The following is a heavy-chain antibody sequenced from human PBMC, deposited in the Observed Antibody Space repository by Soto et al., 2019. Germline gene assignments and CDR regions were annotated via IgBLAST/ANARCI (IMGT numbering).Heavy chain of an antibody. V-gene: IGHV4-39*01. CDR1: GGSISSSSYY. D-gene: IGHD2-15*01. Sequence: QLQLQESGPGLVKPSETLSLTCTVSGGSISSSSYYWGWIRQPPGKGLEWIGSIYYSGSTYYNPSLKSRITISVDTSKNQFSLKLSSVTAADTAVYYCARSKYCSGGSCYSGLNNWFDPWGQGTLVTVSS. CDR3: ARSKYCSGGSCYSGLNNWFDP. J-gene: IGHJ5*02. CDR2: IYYSGST.